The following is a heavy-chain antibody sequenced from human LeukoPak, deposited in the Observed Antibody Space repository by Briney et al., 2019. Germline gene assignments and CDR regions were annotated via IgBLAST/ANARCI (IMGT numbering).Heavy chain of an antibody. Sequence: SETLSLTCAVYGGSFSAYYWSWIRQSPGKGLEWIGEIHHSGSTKYNPSLKSRVTISVDMSQSQFSLKLTSLTAADTAVYYCATEEGYNAYWGQGILVTVSS. CDR2: IHHSGST. CDR3: ATEEGYNAY. V-gene: IGHV4-34*01. J-gene: IGHJ4*02. D-gene: IGHD5-24*01. CDR1: GGSFSAYY.